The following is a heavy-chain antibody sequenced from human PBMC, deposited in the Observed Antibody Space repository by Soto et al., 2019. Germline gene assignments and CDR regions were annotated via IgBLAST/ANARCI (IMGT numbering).Heavy chain of an antibody. CDR3: VRLVYDRRLNYLYFDY. CDR1: GVSISSGNW. J-gene: IGHJ4*02. CDR2: IFRDGMT. Sequence: QVQLQESGPGLLKPSGTVSLTCDVSGVSISSGNWWSWVRQPPGKGLEWIGEIFRDGMTTYYPSLRGRATTSVDTSKNRFSLRVTSANAADTAIYYCVRLVYDRRLNYLYFDYWGRGALVTVSS. D-gene: IGHD3-22*01. V-gene: IGHV4-4*02.